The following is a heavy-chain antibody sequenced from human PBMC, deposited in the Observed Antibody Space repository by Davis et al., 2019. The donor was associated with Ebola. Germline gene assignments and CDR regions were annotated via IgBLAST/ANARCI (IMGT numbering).Heavy chain of an antibody. CDR2: INWNGGST. CDR1: GFTFDDYG. V-gene: IGHV3-20*01. J-gene: IGHJ2*01. CDR3: VRDGGVRWNFVQYFDL. Sequence: PGGSLRPSCPASGFTFDDYGMSWVRQAPGKGLEWVSGINWNGGSTHYADFVKGRFTISRNNAKNSLYLQLNSLRAEDTAFYHCVRDGGVRWNFVQYFDLWGRGTVVTVSS. D-gene: IGHD1-7*01.